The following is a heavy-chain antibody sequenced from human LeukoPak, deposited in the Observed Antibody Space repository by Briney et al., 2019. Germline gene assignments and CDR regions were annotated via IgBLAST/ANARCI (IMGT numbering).Heavy chain of an antibody. CDR3: ATDQGKFGVVPAAIY. Sequence: GASVKVSCKVSGYTLTELSMHWVRQAPGKGLEWMGGFDPEDGETIYAQKFQGRVTMTEDTSTDTAYMELSSLRSEDTAVYYCATDQGKFGVVPAAIYWGQGTLVTVSS. CDR1: GYTLTELS. V-gene: IGHV1-24*01. CDR2: FDPEDGET. D-gene: IGHD2-2*02. J-gene: IGHJ4*02.